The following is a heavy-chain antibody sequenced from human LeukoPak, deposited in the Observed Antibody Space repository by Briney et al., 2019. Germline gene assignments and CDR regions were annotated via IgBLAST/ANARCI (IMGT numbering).Heavy chain of an antibody. D-gene: IGHD3-9*01. CDR2: INPSGGST. Sequence: ASVKVSCKASGYTFTGYYMHWVRQAPGQGLEWMAIINPSGGSTNYAQKFQGRVTMTRDTSTSTVYMELSSLRSEDTAVYYCARDPPNYYDILTGYYDGGDYWGQGTLVTVSS. CDR3: ARDPPNYYDILTGYYDGGDY. CDR1: GYTFTGYY. J-gene: IGHJ4*02. V-gene: IGHV1-46*01.